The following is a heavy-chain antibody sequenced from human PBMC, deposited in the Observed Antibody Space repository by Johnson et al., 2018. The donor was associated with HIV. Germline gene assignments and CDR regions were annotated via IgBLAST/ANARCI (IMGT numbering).Heavy chain of an antibody. D-gene: IGHD4-23*01. CDR2: ISFAGGTE. V-gene: IGHV3-30*18. CDR3: AKTYYGGNDDAFDL. Sequence: VQLVESGGGLVQPGGSLSLSCAASGFIFHNYAMHWVRQAPGKGLEWVGFISFAGGTESYADAVKGRFTVSRTNSKNALFLQMNNLGPEDAGMYFCAKTYYGGNDDAFDLWGQGTMVTVSS. J-gene: IGHJ3*01. CDR1: GFIFHNYA.